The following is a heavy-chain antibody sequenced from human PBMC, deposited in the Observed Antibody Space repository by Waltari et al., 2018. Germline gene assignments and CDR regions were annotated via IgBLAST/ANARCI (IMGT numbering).Heavy chain of an antibody. V-gene: IGHV7-4-1*02. CDR1: GYTFTSYA. CDR3: ARRGATYGSGSYYSKYYYYGMDV. CDR2: INTNPGNP. Sequence: QVQLVQSGSELKKPGASVKVSCKASGYTFTSYAMNWVRQAPGQGLEWMGWINTNPGNPTYAQGFTGRFVFSLDTSVSTAYLQISSLKAEDTAVYYCARRGATYGSGSYYSKYYYYGMDVWGQGTTVTVSS. D-gene: IGHD3-10*01. J-gene: IGHJ6*02.